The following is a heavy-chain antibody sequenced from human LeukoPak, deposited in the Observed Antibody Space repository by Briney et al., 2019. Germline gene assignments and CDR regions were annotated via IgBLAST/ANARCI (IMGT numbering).Heavy chain of an antibody. CDR2: IYYSEST. D-gene: IGHD3-10*01. V-gene: IGHV4-39*01. Sequence: SETLSLTCTVSGGSISSSSFSWGWIRQSPGRGLEWIGSIYYSESTCYNPSLKSRVTISGDTSKNQFSLKLSSVTAADTAVYFCARQAHGGYFDYWGQGTLVTVSS. J-gene: IGHJ4*02. CDR1: GGSISSSSFS. CDR3: ARQAHGGYFDY.